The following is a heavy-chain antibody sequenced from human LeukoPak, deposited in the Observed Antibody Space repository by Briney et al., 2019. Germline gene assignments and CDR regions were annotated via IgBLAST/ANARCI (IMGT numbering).Heavy chain of an antibody. D-gene: IGHD3-10*01. V-gene: IGHV3-23*01. J-gene: IGHJ4*02. CDR3: AKKSPGRAPFDN. CDR1: GFTFSSYT. CDR2: ISNDGSVT. Sequence: QPGGSLRLSCAASGFTFSSYTMSWARQAPGKGLQWVSGISNDGSVTDYADSVKGRLIVSRDNSKNTLYLQMNSLKAEDTAIYYCAKKSPGRAPFDNWGQGTLVTVSS.